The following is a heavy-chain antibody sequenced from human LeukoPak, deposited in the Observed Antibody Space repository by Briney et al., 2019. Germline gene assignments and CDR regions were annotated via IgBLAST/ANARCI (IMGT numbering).Heavy chain of an antibody. Sequence: GESLKISCKGSGYSFTTYWISWGRQMPGKGLEWMGIIYPADSDTKYSPSFQGQVTISVDKSSNTAYLKSSSLQASDTAMYYCARSYDSSGYYVGLDYWGQGTLVTVSS. CDR3: ARSYDSSGYYVGLDY. J-gene: IGHJ4*02. CDR2: IYPADSDT. CDR1: GYSFTTYW. V-gene: IGHV5-51*01. D-gene: IGHD3-22*01.